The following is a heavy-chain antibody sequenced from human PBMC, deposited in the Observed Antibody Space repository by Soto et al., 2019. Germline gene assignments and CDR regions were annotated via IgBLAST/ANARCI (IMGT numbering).Heavy chain of an antibody. Sequence: GSLRLSCAASGFTFSSYDMHWVRQATGKGLEWVSAIGTAGDTYYPGSVKGRFTISRENAKNSLYLQMNSLRAGDTAVYYCARGRSLMVRGVIYEGMDVWGQGTTVTVSS. CDR1: GFTFSSYD. CDR3: ARGRSLMVRGVIYEGMDV. CDR2: IGTAGDT. V-gene: IGHV3-13*04. J-gene: IGHJ6*02. D-gene: IGHD3-10*01.